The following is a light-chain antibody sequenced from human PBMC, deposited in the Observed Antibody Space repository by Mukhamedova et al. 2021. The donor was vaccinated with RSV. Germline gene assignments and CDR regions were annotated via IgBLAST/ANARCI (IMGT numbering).Light chain of an antibody. Sequence: ITCRASQGISTYLAWYQQKPGKAPKLLIYATSILQSGVPSRFSGRGSGTQFTLTISSLQPEDFATYYCQQLNSYFFTFGPGTKVD. J-gene: IGKJ3*01. CDR3: QQLNSYFFT. CDR2: ATS. CDR1: QGISTY. V-gene: IGKV1-9*01.